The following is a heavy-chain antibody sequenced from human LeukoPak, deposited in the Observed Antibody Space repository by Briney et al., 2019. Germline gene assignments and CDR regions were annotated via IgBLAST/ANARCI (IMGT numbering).Heavy chain of an antibody. CDR1: GYTFTSYA. V-gene: IGHV7-4-1*02. Sequence: GASVKVSCKASGYTFTSYAMNWVRQAPGQGLEWMGWINTNTGNPTYAQGFTGRFVFSLDTSVSTAYLQISSLKAEDTAVYYCARYDFWSGYYIIDYWGQGTLVTVSS. CDR2: INTNTGNP. CDR3: ARYDFWSGYYIIDY. J-gene: IGHJ4*02. D-gene: IGHD3-3*01.